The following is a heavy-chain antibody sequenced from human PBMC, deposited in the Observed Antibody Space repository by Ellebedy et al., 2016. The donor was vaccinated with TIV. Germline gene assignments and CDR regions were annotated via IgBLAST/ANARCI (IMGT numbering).Heavy chain of an antibody. J-gene: IGHJ4*02. CDR1: GGAFSGNY. V-gene: IGHV4-34*01. Sequence: MPSETLSLTCAVYGGAFSGNYWSWIRQPPGKRLEWIGTFNHRGSTNYNPSLKSRVTISVNTSKNQLSLKLNSVTAADTAVYYCARAVFGTKFDFWGQGTLVTVSS. CDR3: ARAVFGTKFDF. D-gene: IGHD1-14*01. CDR2: FNHRGST.